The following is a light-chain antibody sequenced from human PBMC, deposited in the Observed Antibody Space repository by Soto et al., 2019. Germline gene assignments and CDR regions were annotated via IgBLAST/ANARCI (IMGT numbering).Light chain of an antibody. CDR1: QNIRGNE. Sequence: EVVLTQSPGTLSLSPGERATLSCRASQNIRGNELAWYQQKPGQAPRLLIYRGSTRATGIPDRFSGRGSGPVFTLTIARLDPEDFTVYYCQDSGTSAPSTFGQGTKVEI. CDR3: QDSGTSAPST. V-gene: IGKV3-20*01. CDR2: RGS. J-gene: IGKJ1*01.